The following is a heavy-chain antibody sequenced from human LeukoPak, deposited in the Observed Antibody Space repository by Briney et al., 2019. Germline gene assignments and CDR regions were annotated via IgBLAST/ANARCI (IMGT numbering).Heavy chain of an antibody. J-gene: IGHJ4*02. V-gene: IGHV3-74*01. CDR2: ISSDGSST. CDR3: AREDTSLEKYGFDY. D-gene: IGHD5-18*01. CDR1: GFTFSSYW. Sequence: GGSLRLSCAASGFTFSSYWMHWVRQAPGKGLVRVSRISSDGSSTSYADSVKGRFTISRDNAKNTLYLQMNSLRAEDTAVYYCAREDTSLEKYGFDYWGQGTLVTVSS.